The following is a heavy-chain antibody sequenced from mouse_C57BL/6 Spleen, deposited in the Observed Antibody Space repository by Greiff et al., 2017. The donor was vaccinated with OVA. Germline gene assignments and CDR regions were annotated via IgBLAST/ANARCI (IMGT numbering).Heavy chain of an antibody. D-gene: IGHD2-12*01. V-gene: IGHV1-54*01. CDR3: ARYERYAMDY. CDR2: INPGSGGT. CDR1: GYAFTNYL. Sequence: VQRVESGAELVRPGTSVKVSCKASGYAFTNYLIEWVKQRPGQGLEWIGVINPGSGGTNYNEKFKGKATLTADKSSSTAYMQLSSLTSEDSAVYFCARYERYAMDYWGQGTSVTVSS. J-gene: IGHJ4*01.